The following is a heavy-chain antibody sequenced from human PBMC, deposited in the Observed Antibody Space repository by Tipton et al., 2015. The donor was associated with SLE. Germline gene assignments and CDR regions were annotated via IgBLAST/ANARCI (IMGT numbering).Heavy chain of an antibody. D-gene: IGHD3-22*01. CDR3: ARFYYDASGYQAVDY. J-gene: IGHJ4*02. CDR1: GGTIRNDGYY. CDR2: VYYSGSA. V-gene: IGHV4-31*03. Sequence: LRLSCTVSGGTIRNDGYYWSWIRQHPGKGLECIGYVYYSGSAYYNPSLKSRVSISVDTSKIHFSLRLTSVTAADTAVYYCARFYYDASGYQAVDYWGQGILVTVPS.